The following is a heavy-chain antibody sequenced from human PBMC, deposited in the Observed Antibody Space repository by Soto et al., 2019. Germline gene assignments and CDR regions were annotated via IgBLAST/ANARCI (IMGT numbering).Heavy chain of an antibody. J-gene: IGHJ6*02. CDR1: GFTISTYH. CDR3: TRDGRRGYDMDV. V-gene: IGHV3-48*02. D-gene: IGHD1-26*01. Sequence: HPGGSLRLSCAASGFTISTYHLNRVRQAPGKGLEWVSYISTDLRALYYADSVRGRFTISRDNAKNSLYLQMTSLRDEDTGVYYCTRDGRRGYDMDVWGQGTTVTVSS. CDR2: ISTDLRAL.